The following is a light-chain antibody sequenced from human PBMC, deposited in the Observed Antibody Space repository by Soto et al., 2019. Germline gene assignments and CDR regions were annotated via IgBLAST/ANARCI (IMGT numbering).Light chain of an antibody. J-gene: IGKJ1*01. CDR1: QSVSSNY. V-gene: IGKV3-20*01. Sequence: EIVLTQSPGTLSLSPGERATLSCRASQSVSSNYLAWYQQKPGQAPRPLIYGASSRATGIPDRFSGSGAGTDFTLTISRLESEDFAVYYCQQYGSSPWIFGQGTKVEIK. CDR3: QQYGSSPWI. CDR2: GAS.